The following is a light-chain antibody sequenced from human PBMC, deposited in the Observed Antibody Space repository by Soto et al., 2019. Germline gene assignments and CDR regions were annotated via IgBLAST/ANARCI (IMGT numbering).Light chain of an antibody. CDR1: QSVSSY. CDR2: DAS. J-gene: IGKJ2*01. V-gene: IGKV3-11*01. Sequence: EIVLTQSPATLSLSPGERATLSCRASQSVSSYLAWYQQKPGQAPRLLIYDASNRATGIPARFSGSGSGTDFTLIISSLEPEDSAVYYCQQRSNWPYTFGQGTKLEIK. CDR3: QQRSNWPYT.